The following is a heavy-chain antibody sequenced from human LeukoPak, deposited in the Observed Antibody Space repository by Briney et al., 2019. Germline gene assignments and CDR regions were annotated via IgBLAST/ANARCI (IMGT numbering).Heavy chain of an antibody. CDR1: GGTFSSYA. Sequence: SVKVFCKASGGTFSSYAISWVRQAPGQGLEWTGGIIPIFGTANYAQKFQGRVTITADESTSTAYMGLSSLRSEDTAVYYCARDLEYSYGRWGQGTLVTVSS. J-gene: IGHJ4*02. D-gene: IGHD5-18*01. V-gene: IGHV1-69*13. CDR2: IIPIFGTA. CDR3: ARDLEYSYGR.